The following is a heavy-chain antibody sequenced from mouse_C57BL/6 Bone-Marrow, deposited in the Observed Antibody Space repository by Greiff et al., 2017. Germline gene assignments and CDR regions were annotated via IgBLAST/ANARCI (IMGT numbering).Heavy chain of an antibody. D-gene: IGHD1-1*01. CDR3: ARLELDGSSGDWYFDV. CDR2: IYPRDGST. J-gene: IGHJ1*03. Sequence: QVQLQQSGPELVKPGASVKLSCKASGYTFTSYDINWVKQRPGQGLEWIGWIYPRDGSTTYNEKFKGKATLTVDNSSSTAYMELHSLTSEDSAVYFCARLELDGSSGDWYFDVWGTGTTVTVSS. CDR1: GYTFTSYD. V-gene: IGHV1-85*01.